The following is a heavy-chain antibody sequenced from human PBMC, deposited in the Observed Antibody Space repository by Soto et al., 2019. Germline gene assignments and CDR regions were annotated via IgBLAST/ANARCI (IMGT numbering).Heavy chain of an antibody. CDR3: AKAPHGHYDFGSGYYSGGNFDP. CDR2: ISGSGGST. Sequence: PGGSLRLSCAASGFTFSSYAMSWVRQAPGKGLEWVSAISGSGGSTYYADSVKGRFTISRDNSKNTLYLQMNSLRAEDTAVYYCAKAPHGHYDFGSGYYSGGNFDPWGQGTLVTVSS. D-gene: IGHD3-3*01. CDR1: GFTFSSYA. J-gene: IGHJ5*02. V-gene: IGHV3-23*01.